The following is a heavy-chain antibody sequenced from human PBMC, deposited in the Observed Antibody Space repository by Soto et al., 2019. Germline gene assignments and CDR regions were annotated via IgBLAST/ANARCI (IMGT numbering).Heavy chain of an antibody. CDR3: AKGNGVGAFDI. Sequence: GGSLRLSCAASGFTFSNAWMNWVRQAPGKGLEWVSAISGSGGSTYYADSVKGRFTISRDNSKNTLYLQMNSLRAEDTAVYYCAKGNGVGAFDIWGQGTMVTVSS. D-gene: IGHD3-10*01. J-gene: IGHJ3*02. V-gene: IGHV3-23*01. CDR1: GFTFSNAW. CDR2: ISGSGGST.